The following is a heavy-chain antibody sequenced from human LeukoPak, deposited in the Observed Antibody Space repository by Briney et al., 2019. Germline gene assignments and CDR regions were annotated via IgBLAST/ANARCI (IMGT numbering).Heavy chain of an antibody. D-gene: IGHD1-26*01. V-gene: IGHV3-48*03. CDR1: GFTFRNYE. J-gene: IGHJ6*03. CDR3: ARDPYSGTYGNTYYYYMDV. CDR2: ISRDGSTV. Sequence: GGSLRLSCAGSGFTFRNYEMSWVRQAPGKGLEWVSHISRDGSTVYYRDSVKDRFTISRDNVKNSLYLQMNSLRVEDTAVYYCARDPYSGTYGNTYYYYMDVWGKGTTVTISS.